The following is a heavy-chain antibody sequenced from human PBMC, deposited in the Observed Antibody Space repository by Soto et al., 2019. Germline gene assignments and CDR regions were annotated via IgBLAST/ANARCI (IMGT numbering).Heavy chain of an antibody. J-gene: IGHJ4*02. CDR1: GFTFSSYW. Sequence: GGSLRLSCAASGFTFSSYWMSWVRQAPGQGLEWVANIKQDGSEKYYVDSVKGRFTISRDNAKNSLYLQMNSLRAEDTAVYYCARTGSSAIISYWGQGTLVTVSS. V-gene: IGHV3-7*01. D-gene: IGHD3-10*01. CDR2: IKQDGSEK. CDR3: ARTGSSAIISY.